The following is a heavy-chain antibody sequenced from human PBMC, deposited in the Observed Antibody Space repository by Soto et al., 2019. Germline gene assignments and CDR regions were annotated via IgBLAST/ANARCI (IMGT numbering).Heavy chain of an antibody. V-gene: IGHV3-21*01. CDR1: GFTFSSYN. CDR2: ISSSSSYI. Sequence: EVQLVESGGGLVKPGGSLRLSCAASGFTFSSYNMNWVRQAPGKGLEWVSSISSSSSYIYYADSVKGRFTISRDNAKNSLYLQMNSLRAEDTAVYYCARDQNWNYDYWGQGTLVTVSS. D-gene: IGHD1-7*01. CDR3: ARDQNWNYDY. J-gene: IGHJ4*02.